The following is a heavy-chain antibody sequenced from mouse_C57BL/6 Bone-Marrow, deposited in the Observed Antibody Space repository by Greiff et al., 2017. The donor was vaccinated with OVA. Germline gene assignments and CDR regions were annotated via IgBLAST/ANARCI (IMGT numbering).Heavy chain of an antibody. J-gene: IGHJ4*01. V-gene: IGHV5-12*01. CDR1: GFTFSDFY. CDR2: ISNGGGST. CDR3: ARLDAMDY. Sequence: EVNLVESGGGLVQPGGSLKLSCAASGFTFSDFYMYWIRQTPEKRLEWVAYISNGGGSTYYPDTVKGRFTISRDNAKNTLYLQMSRLKSEGTAMYYCARLDAMDYWGQGTSVTVSS.